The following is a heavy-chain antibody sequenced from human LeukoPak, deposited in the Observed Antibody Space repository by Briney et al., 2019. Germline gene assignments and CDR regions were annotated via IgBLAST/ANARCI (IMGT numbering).Heavy chain of an antibody. CDR1: GFTVSSNY. J-gene: IGHJ4*02. CDR2: IYSGGST. CDR3: AKDSWGITMVRGVMRRGTYFDY. Sequence: GGSLRLSCAASGFTVSSNYMSWVRQAPGKGLEWVSVIYSGGSTYYADSVKGRFTISRDNSKNTLYLQMNSLRAEDTAVYYCAKDSWGITMVRGVMRRGTYFDYWGQGTLVTVSS. V-gene: IGHV3-66*01. D-gene: IGHD3-10*01.